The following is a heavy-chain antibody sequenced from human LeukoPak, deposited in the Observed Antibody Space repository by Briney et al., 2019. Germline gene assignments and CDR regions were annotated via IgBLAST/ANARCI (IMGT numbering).Heavy chain of an antibody. CDR1: GGSISSYY. Sequence: SETLSLTCTVSGGSISSYYWSWIRQPPGKGLEWIGYIYYSGSTNYNPSLKSRVTISVDTSKNQFSLKLSSVTAADTAVYYCARISSGYYGGNAFDIWGQGTMVTVSS. D-gene: IGHD3-22*01. J-gene: IGHJ3*02. V-gene: IGHV4-59*08. CDR3: ARISSGYYGGNAFDI. CDR2: IYYSGST.